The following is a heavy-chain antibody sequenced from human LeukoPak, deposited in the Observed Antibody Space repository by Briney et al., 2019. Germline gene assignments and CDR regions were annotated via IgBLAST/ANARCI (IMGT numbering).Heavy chain of an antibody. Sequence: GGSLRLSCTASGFTFGGYAMIWFRQAPGKGLAWVGFIRSKAYGGTTEYAASVKGRFTISRDDSKSIAYLQMNSLKTEDTAVYYCTREILRWFPYDYWGQGTLVTVSS. CDR1: GFTFGGYA. J-gene: IGHJ4*02. CDR3: TREILRWFPYDY. CDR2: IRSKAYGGTT. D-gene: IGHD4-23*01. V-gene: IGHV3-49*03.